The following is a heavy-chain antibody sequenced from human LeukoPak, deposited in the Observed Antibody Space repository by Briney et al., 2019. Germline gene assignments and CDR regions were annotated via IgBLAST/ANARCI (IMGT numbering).Heavy chain of an antibody. J-gene: IGHJ4*02. CDR2: INPNSGGT. V-gene: IGHV1-2*02. Sequence: ASVKVSCKASGYTFTGYYMHWVRQAPGQGLEWMGWINPNSGGTNYAQKFQGRVTMTRDTSISTAYMELSRLRSDDTAVYYCARDFTGTVYYFDYWGQGTLVTVSS. CDR3: ARDFTGTVYYFDY. CDR1: GYTFTGYY. D-gene: IGHD1-1*01.